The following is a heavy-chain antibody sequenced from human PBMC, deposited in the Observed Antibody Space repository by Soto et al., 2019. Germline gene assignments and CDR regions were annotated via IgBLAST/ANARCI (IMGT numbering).Heavy chain of an antibody. Sequence: SQTLSLTCVISGDSVSSNSAAWNWIRQSPSRGLEWLGRTYYRSKWYNDYAVSVKSRMTINPDTSKNQFSLQLNSVTPEDTAVYYCARDPDIAMPTGYGMDVWGQGTTVTVSS. CDR1: GDSVSSNSAA. V-gene: IGHV6-1*01. D-gene: IGHD5-18*01. CDR3: ARDPDIAMPTGYGMDV. J-gene: IGHJ6*02. CDR2: TYYRSKWYN.